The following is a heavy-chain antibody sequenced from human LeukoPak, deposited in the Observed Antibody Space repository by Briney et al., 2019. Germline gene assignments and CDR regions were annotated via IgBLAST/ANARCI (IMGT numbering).Heavy chain of an antibody. J-gene: IGHJ3*02. CDR2: IKSKTDGGTT. CDR3: TTDLYYDSIGYYYGVFNACDI. CDR1: AFTFSNAW. D-gene: IGHD3-22*01. Sequence: KPGGSLILSCAASAFTFSNAWMSWVHQAPGKGREWVGRIKSKTDGGTTDYAAPVKGRFTISRDDSKNTLYLQLNSLRTEDTTVYYCTTDLYYDSIGYYYGVFNACDIWGQGTMVTVSS. V-gene: IGHV3-15*01.